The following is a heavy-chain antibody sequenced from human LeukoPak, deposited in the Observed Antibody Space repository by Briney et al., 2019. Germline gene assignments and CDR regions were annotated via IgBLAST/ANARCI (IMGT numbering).Heavy chain of an antibody. CDR1: GGSISSSSYY. J-gene: IGHJ5*02. Sequence: SETLSLTCTVSGGSISSSSYYWGWIRQPPGKGLEWIGSIYYSGSTYYNPSLKSRVTISVDTSKNQFSLKLSSVTAADTAVYYCARDFWSGYRSYNWFDPWGQGTLVTVSS. D-gene: IGHD3-3*01. CDR3: ARDFWSGYRSYNWFDP. CDR2: IYYSGST. V-gene: IGHV4-39*02.